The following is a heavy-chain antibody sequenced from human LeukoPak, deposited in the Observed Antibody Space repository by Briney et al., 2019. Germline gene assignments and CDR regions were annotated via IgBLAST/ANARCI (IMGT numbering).Heavy chain of an antibody. CDR3: ARASTDYYYYYMDV. CDR2: ISASGGRT. CDR1: GFTFSSYA. J-gene: IGHJ6*03. V-gene: IGHV3-23*01. Sequence: GGSLRLSCAASGFTFSSYAMSWVRQAPGKGLEWVSVISASGGRTSYADSVKGRFTVSRDNSKNTLYLQMNSLRAEDTAVYYCARASTDYYYYYMDVWGKGTTVTVSS.